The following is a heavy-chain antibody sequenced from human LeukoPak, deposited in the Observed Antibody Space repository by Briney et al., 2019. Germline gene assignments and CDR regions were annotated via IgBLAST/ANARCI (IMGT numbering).Heavy chain of an antibody. CDR3: ARPRHYGMDV. CDR2: IFPILGIA. J-gene: IGHJ6*02. V-gene: IGHV1-69*04. Sequence: SVKVSCKASGGTFSSYAISWVRQAPGQGLEWMGRIFPILGIANYAQKFQGRVTNTAEKSTSTAYMELSSLRSEDTAVYYCARPRHYGMDVWGQGTTVTVSS. CDR1: GGTFSSYA.